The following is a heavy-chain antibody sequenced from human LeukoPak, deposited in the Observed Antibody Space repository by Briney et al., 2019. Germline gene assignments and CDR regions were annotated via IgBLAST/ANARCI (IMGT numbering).Heavy chain of an antibody. CDR2: MNPNSGNT. CDR1: GYTFTSYD. J-gene: IGHJ6*02. Sequence: ASVKVSCKASGYTFTSYDINRVRQATGQGLEWMGWMNPNSGNTGYAQKFQGRVTMTRNTSISTAYMELSSLRSEDTAVYYCARGLTTYYDILTGYYMRYYYYGMDVWGQGTTVTVSS. V-gene: IGHV1-8*01. CDR3: ARGLTTYYDILTGYYMRYYYYGMDV. D-gene: IGHD3-9*01.